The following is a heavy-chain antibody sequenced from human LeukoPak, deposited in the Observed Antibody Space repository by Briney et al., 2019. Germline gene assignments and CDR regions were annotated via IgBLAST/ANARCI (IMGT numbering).Heavy chain of an antibody. CDR1: GGSISSGSYY. CDR2: IYTSGST. J-gene: IGHJ5*02. V-gene: IGHV4-61*02. Sequence: SETLSLTCTVSGGSISSGSYYWSWIRQPAGKGLEWIGRIYTSGSTNYNPSLKSRVTISVDTSKNQFSLKLSSVTAADTAVYYCARHNSGSYYFWFDPWGQGTLVTVSS. CDR3: ARHNSGSYYFWFDP. D-gene: IGHD1-26*01.